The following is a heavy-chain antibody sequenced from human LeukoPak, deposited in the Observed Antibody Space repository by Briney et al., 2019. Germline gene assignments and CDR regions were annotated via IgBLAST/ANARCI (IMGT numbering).Heavy chain of an antibody. J-gene: IGHJ3*02. CDR3: ARGRQVYGDYVAFDI. D-gene: IGHD4-17*01. Sequence: SVKVSCKASGGTFSSYAISWVRQAPGQGLEWMGGIIPIFGTENYAQKFQGRVTVTADASTYTAYIELSSLRSDDTAVYYCARGRQVYGDYVAFDIWGQGTMVTVSS. CDR1: GGTFSSYA. V-gene: IGHV1-69*13. CDR2: IIPIFGTE.